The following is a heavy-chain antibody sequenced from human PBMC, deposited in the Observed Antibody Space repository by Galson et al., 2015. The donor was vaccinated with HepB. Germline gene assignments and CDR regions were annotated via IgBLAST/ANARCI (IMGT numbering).Heavy chain of an antibody. CDR1: GFTFSSYA. CDR2: ISYDGSNK. Sequence: SLRLSCAASGFTFSSYAMHWVRQAPGKGLEWVAVISYDGSNKYYADSVKGRFTISRDNSKNTLYLQMNSLRAEDTAVYYCARRTIEAGFDYWGQGTLVPASS. J-gene: IGHJ4*02. D-gene: IGHD3-3*01. V-gene: IGHV3-30-3*01. CDR3: ARRTIEAGFDY.